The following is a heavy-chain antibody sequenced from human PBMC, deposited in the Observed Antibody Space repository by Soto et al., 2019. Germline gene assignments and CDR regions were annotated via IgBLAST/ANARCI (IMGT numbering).Heavy chain of an antibody. J-gene: IGHJ5*02. CDR1: GGSISSGGYY. D-gene: IGHD3-10*01. Sequence: SETLSLTCTVSGGSISSGGYYWSWIRQHPGKGLEWIGYIYYSGSTYYNPSLKSRVTISVDTSKNQFSLKLSSVTAADTAVYYCARVSEDGVTMASWGQGTLVTVSS. CDR3: ARVSEDGVTMAS. V-gene: IGHV4-31*03. CDR2: IYYSGST.